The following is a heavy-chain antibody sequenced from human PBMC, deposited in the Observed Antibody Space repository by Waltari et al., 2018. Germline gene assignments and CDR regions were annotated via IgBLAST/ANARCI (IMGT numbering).Heavy chain of an antibody. CDR3: ARENSYGQYYFDY. CDR1: GFTFSSYS. J-gene: IGHJ4*02. Sequence: EVQLVESGGGLVKPGGSLRLSCAASGFTFSSYSMNWVRQAPGKGLEWVSSISSSSSYIYYADSVKGRFTISRDNAKNSLYLQMNSLRAEDTAVYYCARENSYGQYYFDYWRQGTLVTVSS. D-gene: IGHD5-18*01. V-gene: IGHV3-21*03. CDR2: ISSSSSYI.